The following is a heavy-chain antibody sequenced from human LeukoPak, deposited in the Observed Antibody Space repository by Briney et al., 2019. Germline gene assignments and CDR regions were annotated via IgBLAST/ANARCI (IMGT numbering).Heavy chain of an antibody. CDR3: ARVNCDYSGSYSSLLRVARLGHPYYYYYYMDV. CDR1: GFTVSSNY. D-gene: IGHD1-26*01. CDR2: IYSGGST. V-gene: IGHV3-53*01. J-gene: IGHJ6*03. Sequence: GGSLRLSCAASGFTVSSNYMSWVRQAPGKGLEWVSVIYSGGSTYYADSVKGRFTISRDNSKNTLYLQMNSLRAEDTAVYYCARVNCDYSGSYSSLLRVARLGHPYYYYYYMDVWGKGTTVTISS.